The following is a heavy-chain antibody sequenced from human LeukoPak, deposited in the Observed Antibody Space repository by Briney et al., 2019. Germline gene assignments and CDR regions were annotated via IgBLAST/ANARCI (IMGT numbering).Heavy chain of an antibody. V-gene: IGHV1-46*03. J-gene: IGHJ5*02. D-gene: IGHD3-3*01. CDR3: AASITIFGVWFDP. CDR2: INPSGGST. CDR1: GYTFTSYY. Sequence: ASVKVSFKSSGYTFTSYYMHWVRQAPGQGLEWMGIINPSGGSTSYAQKFQGRVTMTRDTSTSTAYMELSSLRSEDTAVYYCAASITIFGVWFDPWGQGTLVTVSS.